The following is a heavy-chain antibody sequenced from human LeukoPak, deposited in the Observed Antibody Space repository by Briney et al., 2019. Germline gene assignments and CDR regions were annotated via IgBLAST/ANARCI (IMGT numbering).Heavy chain of an antibody. J-gene: IGHJ6*02. CDR1: GFTFSSYG. Sequence: GGSLRLSCAASGFTFSSYGMHWVRQAPGKGLEWVAVIWYDGSNKYYADSVKGRFTISRDNSKNTLYLQMNSLRAEDTAVYYCAREAAAGLLDYYGMDVWGQGTTVTVSS. CDR2: IWYDGSNK. CDR3: AREAAAGLLDYYGMDV. D-gene: IGHD6-13*01. V-gene: IGHV3-33*01.